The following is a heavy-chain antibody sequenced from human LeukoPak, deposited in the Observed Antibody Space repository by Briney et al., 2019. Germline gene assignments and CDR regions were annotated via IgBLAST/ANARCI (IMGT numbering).Heavy chain of an antibody. J-gene: IGHJ4*02. Sequence: GGSLRLSCEASGFTFSNYGMNWVRQAPGKGLEWVSFTDTSGNYIYYGDSVKGRFTISRDNTNNTLSLQMNGLTTEDTGVYFCVKGRRGSSYVHYFDSWGQGTLVTVSS. CDR1: GFTFSNYG. CDR3: VKGRRGSSYVHYFDS. CDR2: TDTSGNYI. V-gene: IGHV3-21*06. D-gene: IGHD5-18*01.